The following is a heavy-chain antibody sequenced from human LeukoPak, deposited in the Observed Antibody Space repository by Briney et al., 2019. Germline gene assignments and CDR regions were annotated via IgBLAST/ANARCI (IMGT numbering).Heavy chain of an antibody. CDR1: GGSISSSSYY. D-gene: IGHD5-18*01. CDR3: ARRSSPPYRGYSYGPFDY. CDR2: IYTSGST. J-gene: IGHJ4*02. V-gene: IGHV4-39*01. Sequence: SETLSLTCTVSGGSISSSSYYWGWIRQPPGKGLEWIGRIYTSGSTNYNPSLKSRVTISVDTSKNQFSLKLSSVTAADTAVYYCARRSSPPYRGYSYGPFDYWGQGTLVTVSS.